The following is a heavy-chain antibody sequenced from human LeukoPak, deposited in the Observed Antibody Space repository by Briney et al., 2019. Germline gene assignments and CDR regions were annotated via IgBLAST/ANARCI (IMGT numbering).Heavy chain of an antibody. J-gene: IGHJ4*02. V-gene: IGHV1-2*02. CDR3: ARGDNWNYGDY. D-gene: IGHD1-1*01. CDR1: GYTFSDHY. CDR2: INPNSGGT. Sequence: ASVKVSCKTSGYTFSDHYVQWLRQAPGQGLEWMGWINPNSGGTNYAQKFQGRVTMTRDTSISTAYMELSRLRSDDTAVYYCARGDNWNYGDYWGQGTLVTVSS.